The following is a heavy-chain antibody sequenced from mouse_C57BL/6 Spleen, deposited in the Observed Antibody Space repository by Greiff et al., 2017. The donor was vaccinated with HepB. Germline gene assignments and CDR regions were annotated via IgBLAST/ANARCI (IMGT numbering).Heavy chain of an antibody. Sequence: EVKLVEPGGGLVKPGGSLKLSCAASGFTFSDYGMHWVRQAPEKGLEWVAYISRSSSTIYYADTVKDRFTISRDNAKNTLFLQMTSLTSDDTAMYYCASGGTSVVATNAKDYWGQGTSVTVSS. CDR2: ISRSSSTI. V-gene: IGHV5-17*01. CDR1: GFTFSDYG. D-gene: IGHD1-1*01. J-gene: IGHJ4*01. CDR3: ASGGTSVVATNAKDY.